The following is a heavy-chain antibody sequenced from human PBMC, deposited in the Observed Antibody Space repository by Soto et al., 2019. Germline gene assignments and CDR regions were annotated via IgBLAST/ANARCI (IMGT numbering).Heavy chain of an antibody. Sequence: EVQVLESGGGLVQPGGSLRLSCAASGFSFGGYAMNWVRQAPGKGLEWVSSISGSGNTPYYADSVRGRFIISRDNSQNTVYLQMTSLRAEDTALYYCAKGSRGYTGYVFDYWGQGTLVTVSS. D-gene: IGHD5-12*01. J-gene: IGHJ4*02. CDR1: GFSFGGYA. V-gene: IGHV3-23*01. CDR3: AKGSRGYTGYVFDY. CDR2: ISGSGNTP.